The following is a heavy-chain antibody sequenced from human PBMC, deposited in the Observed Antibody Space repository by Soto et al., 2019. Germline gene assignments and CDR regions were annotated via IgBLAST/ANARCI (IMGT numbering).Heavy chain of an antibody. CDR3: ARAYTGYPSYAYYYYGMSV. CDR2: LNINSGNT. J-gene: IGHJ6*04. D-gene: IGHD5-12*01. V-gene: IGHV1-8*01. CDR1: GYTFTSYD. Sequence: QVRLVQSGAEVKKPGASVKVSCKASGYTFTSYDINWVRQAPGQGLEWMGRLNINSGNTGYAPQFQGRVTLTSNTSMNTAYMEVSSLRSEDTAIYYCARAYTGYPSYAYYYYGMSVWGEGTAVIVSS.